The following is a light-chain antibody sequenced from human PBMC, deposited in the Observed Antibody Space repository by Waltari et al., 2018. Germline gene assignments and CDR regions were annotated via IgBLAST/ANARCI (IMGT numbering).Light chain of an antibody. Sequence: SALPQPASASSSARPSITTSCTGSSGDVGGDVFVSWYQDHPGEAPKVIIYDVNKRPSGVSDRFSGSRSGNTASLTISGLQAEDEANYYCCSHATKNGVIFGGGTKVTVL. J-gene: IGLJ2*01. CDR1: SGDVGGDVF. V-gene: IGLV2-14*03. CDR2: DVN. CDR3: CSHATKNGVI.